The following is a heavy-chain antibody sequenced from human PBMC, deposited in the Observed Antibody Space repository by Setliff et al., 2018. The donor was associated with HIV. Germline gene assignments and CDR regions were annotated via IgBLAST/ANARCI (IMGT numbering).Heavy chain of an antibody. CDR2: FYHSGST. Sequence: SETLSLTCAVSGYSVSSGYYWGWIRQPPGKGLEWIGSFYHSGSTFYNPSLKSRVTISLDTSKNQFSLRLRSVTAADTAVYYCARQRSGYNYPYYYPYYMDVWGKGTTVTVSS. J-gene: IGHJ6*03. D-gene: IGHD5-12*01. V-gene: IGHV4-38-2*01. CDR1: GYSVSSGYY. CDR3: ARQRSGYNYPYYYPYYMDV.